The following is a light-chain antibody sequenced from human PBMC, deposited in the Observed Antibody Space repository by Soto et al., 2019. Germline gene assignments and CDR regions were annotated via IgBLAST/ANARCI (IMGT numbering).Light chain of an antibody. CDR1: SSDVGSYNL. V-gene: IGLV2-23*01. J-gene: IGLJ2*01. CDR3: CSYAGGTSVV. CDR2: EDI. Sequence: QSVLTQPASVTGSPGQSITISCTGTSSDVGSYNLVSWYQQHPGKAPKLMIYEDIERPSGVSNRFSGSKSGNTAFLTISGLQTEDEADYYCCSYAGGTSVVFGGGTKLTVL.